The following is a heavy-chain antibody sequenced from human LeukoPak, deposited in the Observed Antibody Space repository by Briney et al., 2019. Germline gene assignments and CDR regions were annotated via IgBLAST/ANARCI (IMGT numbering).Heavy chain of an antibody. D-gene: IGHD3-10*01. CDR3: ARDGWFGDYNWFDP. CDR2: ISSATNTI. V-gene: IGHV3-48*01. J-gene: IGHJ5*02. CDR1: GFTFSSYS. Sequence: RGESLRLSCAASGFTFSSYSMNWVRQAPGNGLEWVSYISSATNTIYYADSVKGRFTISRDNAKNSLYLQMNSLRAEDTAMYYCARDGWFGDYNWFDPWGQGTLVTVSS.